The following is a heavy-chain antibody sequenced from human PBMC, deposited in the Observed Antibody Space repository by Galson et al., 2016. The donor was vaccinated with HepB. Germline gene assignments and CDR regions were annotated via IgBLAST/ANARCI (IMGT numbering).Heavy chain of an antibody. D-gene: IGHD4-23*01. CDR1: GFTFTTYT. V-gene: IGHV3-21*01. Sequence: SLRLSCAASGFTFTTYTMNWVRQAPGKGLEWVSSISSSSSYIYYADSVKGRFSISRHNAKSSLYLQMNSLRAEDTAVYYCARDHDYGGHGGYWGQGTLVTVSS. CDR2: ISSSSSYI. CDR3: ARDHDYGGHGGY. J-gene: IGHJ4*02.